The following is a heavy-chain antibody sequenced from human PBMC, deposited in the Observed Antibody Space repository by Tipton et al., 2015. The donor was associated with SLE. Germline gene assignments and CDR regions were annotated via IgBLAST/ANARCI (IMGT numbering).Heavy chain of an antibody. CDR3: ATEIVFPGGVV. J-gene: IGHJ6*04. D-gene: IGHD3-22*01. CDR1: GYTFISYG. Sequence: QSGPEVKKPGASVKVSCKASGYTFISYGISWVQQAPGKGLEWMGLVNPEDGDTVYAEKFQGRLSITADTSTGTAYMELSSLRSDDTAVYYCATEIVFPGGVVWGKGTTVTVSS. V-gene: IGHV1-69-2*01. CDR2: VNPEDGDT.